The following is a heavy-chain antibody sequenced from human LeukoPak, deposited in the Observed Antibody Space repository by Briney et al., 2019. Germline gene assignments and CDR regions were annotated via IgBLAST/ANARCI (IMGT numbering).Heavy chain of an antibody. D-gene: IGHD1-7*01. V-gene: IGHV3-9*03. CDR3: AKDLSAITGTTSSGFDY. CDR1: GFTFDDYA. J-gene: IGHJ4*02. Sequence: GGSLRLSCAGSGFTFDDYAMHWVRQAPGKGLEWVSGISWNSGSIGYADSVKGRFTISRDNAKNSLYLQMNSLGAEDMALYYCAKDLSAITGTTSSGFDYWGQGTLVTVSS. CDR2: ISWNSGSI.